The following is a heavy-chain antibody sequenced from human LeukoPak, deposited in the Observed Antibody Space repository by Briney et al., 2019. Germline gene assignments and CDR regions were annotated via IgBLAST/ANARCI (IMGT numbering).Heavy chain of an antibody. J-gene: IGHJ6*02. D-gene: IGHD3-10*01. V-gene: IGHV1-2*02. Sequence: ASVKVSCKASGYTFTGYYMHLVRQAPGQGLEWMGWINPNSGGTNYAQKFQGRVTMTRDTSISTAYMELSRLRSDDTAVYYCARDITMVRGVVYYYGMDVWGQGTTVTVSS. CDR3: ARDITMVRGVVYYYGMDV. CDR2: INPNSGGT. CDR1: GYTFTGYY.